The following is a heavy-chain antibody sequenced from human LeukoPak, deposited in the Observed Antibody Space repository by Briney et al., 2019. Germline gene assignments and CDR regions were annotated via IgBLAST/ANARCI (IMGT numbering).Heavy chain of an antibody. CDR1: DGSISSYY. Sequence: PSETLSLTCTVSDGSISSYYWSWIRQPPGKGLEWIGFIFYSGSTNYNPSLKSRVTISVDTSENQVSLRLSSVTAADTAIYYCARGSGSYYPAHRGQGTLVTVSS. J-gene: IGHJ4*02. CDR3: ARGSGSYYPAH. V-gene: IGHV4-59*01. D-gene: IGHD1-26*01. CDR2: IFYSGST.